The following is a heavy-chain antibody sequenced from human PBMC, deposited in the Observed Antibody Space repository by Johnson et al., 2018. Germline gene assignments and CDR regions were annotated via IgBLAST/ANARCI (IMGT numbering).Heavy chain of an antibody. J-gene: IGHJ4*02. Sequence: QVQLVESGGGVVQPGRSLRLSCVASGFTFSSYGMHWVRQAPGKGLEWVALIWYDGSNKYFADSVKGRFTISRDNSKNTLYLQMNSQRAKETAVYYCARDAPTGDYFDDWGQGTLVTVSS. CDR2: IWYDGSNK. D-gene: IGHD7-27*01. CDR3: ARDAPTGDYFDD. CDR1: GFTFSSYG. V-gene: IGHV3-33*01.